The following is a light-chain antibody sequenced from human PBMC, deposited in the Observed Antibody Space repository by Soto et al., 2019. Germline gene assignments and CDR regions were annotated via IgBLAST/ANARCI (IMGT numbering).Light chain of an antibody. CDR2: SAS. CDR3: HQYHYWSRPS. Sequence: EVVMTQSPATLSVSPGERATLSCRASQSISSDLAWYQQKPGQGPRLLIYSASTRATGIPARISGSESETEFTITISSLQSEDFAGYYCHQYHYWSRPSFGGGTKVEI. V-gene: IGKV3-15*01. J-gene: IGKJ4*01. CDR1: QSISSD.